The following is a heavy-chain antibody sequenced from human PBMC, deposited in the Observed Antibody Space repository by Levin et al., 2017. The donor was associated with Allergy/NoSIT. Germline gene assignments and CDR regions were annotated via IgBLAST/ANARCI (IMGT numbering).Heavy chain of an antibody. D-gene: IGHD3-16*01. Sequence: GGSLRLSCAASGFTFSSYAMSWVRQAPGKGLEWVSAIRGNGVTTYYADSVKGRFTISRDNSKNTLYLQMNSLRAEDTAVYYCAKNPVGVNYFYYYMDVWGKGTTVTVSS. CDR3: AKNPVGVNYFYYYMDV. CDR2: IRGNGVTT. V-gene: IGHV3-23*01. CDR1: GFTFSSYA. J-gene: IGHJ6*03.